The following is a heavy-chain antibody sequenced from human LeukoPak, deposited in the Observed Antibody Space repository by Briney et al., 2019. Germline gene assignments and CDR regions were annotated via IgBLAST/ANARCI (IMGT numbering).Heavy chain of an antibody. V-gene: IGHV4-59*01. J-gene: IGHJ4*02. Sequence: SETLSLTCSVSGGSLSSYYWSWIRQSPGKGLEWIGYIFYTGSTNYNPSLKSRVTISVDTSKNQFSLRLTSVTAADTAVYYCAKGGWSLRYWGQGTLVTVSS. D-gene: IGHD3-3*01. CDR1: GGSLSSYY. CDR3: AKGGWSLRY. CDR2: IFYTGST.